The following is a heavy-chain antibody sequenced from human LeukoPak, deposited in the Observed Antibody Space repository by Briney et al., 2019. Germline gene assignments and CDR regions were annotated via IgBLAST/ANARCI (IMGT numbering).Heavy chain of an antibody. D-gene: IGHD5-24*01. CDR3: ARRDGYDFDY. J-gene: IGHJ4*02. CDR2: IWYDGTNE. V-gene: IGHV3-33*01. Sequence: GGSLRLSCAASGSTFSSYGMHWVRQAPGKGLEWVAVIWYDGTNEYYADSVKGRFTISRDNSKNTLYLQMNSLSAEDTAVYYCARRDGYDFDYWGQGTLVTVSS. CDR1: GSTFSSYG.